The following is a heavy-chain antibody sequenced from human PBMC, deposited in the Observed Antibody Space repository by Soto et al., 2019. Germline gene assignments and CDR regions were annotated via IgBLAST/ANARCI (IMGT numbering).Heavy chain of an antibody. CDR1: GDTSIRLYY. V-gene: IGHV4-38-2*01. CDR2: IYFSGII. CDR3: ARHECSTHPYGLHV. J-gene: IGHJ6*02. Sequence: SETQSLRCSVAGDTSIRLYYCCAIRQPPGKWLEWIGSIYFSGIIYDRPSLKIRITISVDTAKNQFSLKLNSVTAADTAVYYCARHECSTHPYGLHVWGPGTSVTVS. D-gene: IGHD3-3*01.